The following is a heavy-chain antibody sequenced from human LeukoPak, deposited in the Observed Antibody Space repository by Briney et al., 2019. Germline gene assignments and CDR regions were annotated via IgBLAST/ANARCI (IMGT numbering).Heavy chain of an antibody. D-gene: IGHD3-22*01. CDR3: AKDPPDYYDSSGYYYFSAFDI. CDR2: ISYDGSNK. J-gene: IGHJ3*02. CDR1: GFTFSSYG. V-gene: IGHV3-30*18. Sequence: GGSLRLSCAASGFTFSSYGMHWVRQAPGKGLEWVAVISYDGSNKYYADSVKGRFTISRDNSKNTLYLQMNSLRAEDTAVYYCAKDPPDYYDSSGYYYFSAFDIWGQGTMVTVSS.